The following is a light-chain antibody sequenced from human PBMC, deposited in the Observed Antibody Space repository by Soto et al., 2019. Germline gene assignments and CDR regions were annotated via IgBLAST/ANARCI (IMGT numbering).Light chain of an antibody. Sequence: EIVMTQSPATLSVSPGERGTLSCRASQSVSSNLAWYQQKSGQAPRLLIYGASTRATGISARFSGSGSGTEFTLTISSLQSEDFAVYYCQQYNNWPRTFGQGTKVDIK. CDR2: GAS. V-gene: IGKV3-15*01. J-gene: IGKJ1*01. CDR3: QQYNNWPRT. CDR1: QSVSSN.